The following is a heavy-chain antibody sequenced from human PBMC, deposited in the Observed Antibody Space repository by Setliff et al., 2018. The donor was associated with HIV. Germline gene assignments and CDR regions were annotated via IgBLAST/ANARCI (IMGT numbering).Heavy chain of an antibody. CDR2: IYYTGIP. D-gene: IGHD2-15*01. Sequence: LSLTCTVSGTSINSHYWSWIRQTPGKGLQWIGLIYYTGIPTYNPSLEGRITMSVDRSKNQFSLRLTSVTAADTAMYYCARVSRLHPFDPWGQGTLVTVSS. CDR1: GTSINSHY. V-gene: IGHV4-59*11. J-gene: IGHJ5*02. CDR3: ARVSRLHPFDP.